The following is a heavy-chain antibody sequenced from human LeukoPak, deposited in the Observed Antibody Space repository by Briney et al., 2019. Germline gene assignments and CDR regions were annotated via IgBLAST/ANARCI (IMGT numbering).Heavy chain of an antibody. Sequence: ASVKVSCKTSGYTFSNFGISWVRQAPGQGLEWMGWISGNKYKPNYGQKFQGRFTVTTDSSTSTAYMELRNLRSDDTAVYYCARDGTSTDDYWGQGTLVTV. J-gene: IGHJ4*02. V-gene: IGHV1-18*01. D-gene: IGHD2-2*01. CDR1: GYTFSNFG. CDR2: ISGNKYKP. CDR3: ARDGTSTDDY.